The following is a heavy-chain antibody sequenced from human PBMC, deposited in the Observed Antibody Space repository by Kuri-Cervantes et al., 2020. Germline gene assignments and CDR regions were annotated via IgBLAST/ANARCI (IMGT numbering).Heavy chain of an antibody. CDR3: AKDLRVLHYYMDV. V-gene: IGHV3-48*01. D-gene: IGHD2/OR15-2a*01. Sequence: GESLKISCAASGFSFRSYSMNWVRQAPGKGLEWVSYISRITSTIYYANSVKGRFTISRDKAKKSLYLLVNSLRAEDTAVYYCAKDLRVLHYYMDVWGKGTTVTVSS. J-gene: IGHJ6*03. CDR1: GFSFRSYS. CDR2: ISRITSTI.